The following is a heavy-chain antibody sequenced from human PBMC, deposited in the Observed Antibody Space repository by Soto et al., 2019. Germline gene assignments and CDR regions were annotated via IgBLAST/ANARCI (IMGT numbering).Heavy chain of an antibody. CDR2: ISYDGSNK. J-gene: IGHJ3*02. V-gene: IGHV3-30*18. CDR3: AKARAFDI. CDR1: GFTFSSYG. Sequence: GGSLRLSCAASGFTFSSYGTHWVRQAPGKGLEWVAVISYDGSNKYYADSVKGRFTISRDNSKNTLYLQMNSLRAEDTTVYYCAKARAFDIWGQGTMVTVSS.